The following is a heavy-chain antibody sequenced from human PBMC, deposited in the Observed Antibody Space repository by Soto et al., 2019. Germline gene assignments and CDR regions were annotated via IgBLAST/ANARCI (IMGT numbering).Heavy chain of an antibody. CDR3: ARSPTYYDFRSDSYTPDVFDM. V-gene: IGHV4-59*01. J-gene: IGHJ3*02. Sequence: QVQLKESGPGLVKPSETLSLTCSVSGGSITSYYWSWIRQPPGKGLEWIGYIYYSGSTKYNPSLKPRVPLSVATSNHQISLKLSSVSAADTAVYYCARSPTYYDFRSDSYTPDVFDMWGQGTMVTVSS. CDR2: IYYSGST. CDR1: GGSITSYY. D-gene: IGHD3-3*01.